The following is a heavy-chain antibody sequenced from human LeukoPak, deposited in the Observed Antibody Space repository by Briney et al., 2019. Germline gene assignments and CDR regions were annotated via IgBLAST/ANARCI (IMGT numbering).Heavy chain of an antibody. CDR1: GGTFSSYA. CDR2: IIPIFGTA. V-gene: IGHV1-69*13. D-gene: IGHD6-6*01. CDR3: ARGRGLPVRPPNEGFLDY. J-gene: IGHJ4*02. Sequence: GASVKVSCKASGGTFSSYAISWVRQAPGQGLEWMGGIIPIFGTANYAQKFQGRVTITADESTSTAYMELSSLRSEDTAVYYCARGRGLPVRPPNEGFLDYWGRGTLVTVSS.